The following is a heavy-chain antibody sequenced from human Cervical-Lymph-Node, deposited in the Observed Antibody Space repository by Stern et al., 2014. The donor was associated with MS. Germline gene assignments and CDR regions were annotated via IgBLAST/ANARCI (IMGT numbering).Heavy chain of an antibody. CDR1: GFTFSSYG. J-gene: IGHJ3*02. V-gene: IGHV3-30*18. CDR2: ISYDGSNK. Sequence: VQLVQSGGGVVQPGRSLRLSCAASGFTFSSYGMHWVRQAPGKGLEWVAVISYDGSNKYYADSVKGRFTISRDNSKNTLYLQMNSLRAEDTAVYYCAKDRGSDSRGYAFDIWGQGTMVTVSS. CDR3: AKDRGSDSRGYAFDI. D-gene: IGHD3-22*01.